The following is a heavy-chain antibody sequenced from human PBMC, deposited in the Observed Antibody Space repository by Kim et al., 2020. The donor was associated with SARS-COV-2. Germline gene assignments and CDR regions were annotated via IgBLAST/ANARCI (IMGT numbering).Heavy chain of an antibody. CDR1: GFTFETSG. Sequence: GGSLRLSCAASGFTFETSGMHWVRQAPGKGLEWLAVISSDGSHKYYAASVKGRFTISRDNSKNMLYLQMDSLRPDDTAVYYCAKDRGRGPTIILGVIMAEGPSCDSWGQGTLVTVSS. D-gene: IGHD3-3*01. J-gene: IGHJ4*02. CDR3: AKDRGRGPTIILGVIMAEGPSCDS. CDR2: ISSDGSHK. V-gene: IGHV3-30*18.